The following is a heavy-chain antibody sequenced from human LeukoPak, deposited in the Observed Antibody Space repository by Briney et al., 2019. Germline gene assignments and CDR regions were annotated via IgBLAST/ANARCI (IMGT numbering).Heavy chain of an antibody. Sequence: SVKVSCKASGGTFSSYAISWVRQAPGQGLEWMGRIIPILGIANYAQKFQGRVTITADKSTSTAYMELSSLRSEDTAVYYCARGPIVVVPAGPFGYWGQGTLVTVSS. D-gene: IGHD2-2*01. CDR2: IIPILGIA. CDR1: GGTFSSYA. J-gene: IGHJ4*02. CDR3: ARGPIVVVPAGPFGY. V-gene: IGHV1-69*04.